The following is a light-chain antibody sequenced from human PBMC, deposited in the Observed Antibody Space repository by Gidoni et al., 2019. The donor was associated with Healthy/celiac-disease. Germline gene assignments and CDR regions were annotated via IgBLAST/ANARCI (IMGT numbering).Light chain of an antibody. CDR3: QQRSNWPPFT. CDR2: DAS. J-gene: IGKJ3*01. CDR1: QSVSSY. V-gene: IGKV3-11*01. Sequence: EIVLTQSPATLSLSPGERAALSCRASQSVSSYLAWYHQKPGQAPRLLIYDASNRATGIPARFSGSGSGTDFTLTISSLEPEYFAVYYCQQRSNWPPFTFGPXTKVDIK.